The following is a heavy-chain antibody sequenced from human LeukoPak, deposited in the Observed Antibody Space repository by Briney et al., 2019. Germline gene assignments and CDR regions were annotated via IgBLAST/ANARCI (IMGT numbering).Heavy chain of an antibody. J-gene: IGHJ5*02. CDR1: GYTFTSYG. CDR2: ISAYNGNT. D-gene: IGHD6-6*01. CDR3: ARGVSSAYSSSFSWFDP. Sequence: ASVKVSCKASGYTFTSYGISWVRQAPGQGLEWMGWISAYNGNTNYAQKLQGRATMTTDTSTSTAYMELRSLRSDDTAVYYCARGVSSAYSSSFSWFDPWGQGTLVTVSS. V-gene: IGHV1-18*01.